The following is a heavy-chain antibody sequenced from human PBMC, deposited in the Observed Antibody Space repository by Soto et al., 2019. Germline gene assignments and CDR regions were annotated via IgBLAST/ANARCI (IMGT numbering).Heavy chain of an antibody. J-gene: IGHJ6*02. Sequence: GESLKISCEVSGYTFTTYWVAWVRQMPGKGLEWVGSIYPGDSDSRYNPSVQGQVTISADRSISTAYLQWNSLKASDTAMYFCARHKGYCSSTSCYGMDVWGQGTTVTVS. D-gene: IGHD2-15*01. CDR2: IYPGDSDS. CDR3: ARHKGYCSSTSCYGMDV. V-gene: IGHV5-51*01. CDR1: GYTFTTYW.